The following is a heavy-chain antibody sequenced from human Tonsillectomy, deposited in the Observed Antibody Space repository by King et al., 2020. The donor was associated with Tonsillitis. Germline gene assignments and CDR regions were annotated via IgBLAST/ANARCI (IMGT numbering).Heavy chain of an antibody. J-gene: IGHJ3*02. Sequence: VQLVESGGGLVKPGGSLRLSCAASGFIFSDYNVNWVRQAPGKGLEWVSSITNSSSYMYYADSVKGRFTISRDNAKNSLYLQMNTLRAEDTAVYYCARHYYGSGTYDDAFDIWGQGTMVIVSS. V-gene: IGHV3-21*01. CDR1: GFIFSDYN. CDR2: ITNSSSYM. CDR3: ARHYYGSGTYDDAFDI. D-gene: IGHD3-10*01.